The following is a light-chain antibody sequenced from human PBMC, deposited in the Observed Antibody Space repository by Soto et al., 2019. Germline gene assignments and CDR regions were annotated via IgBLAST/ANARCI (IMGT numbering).Light chain of an antibody. CDR3: TSYTTSSTHWV. V-gene: IGLV2-14*01. CDR1: SSDVGGYNY. J-gene: IGLJ3*02. CDR2: EVS. Sequence: QSVLTQPASVSGSPGQSITISCTGTSSDVGGYNYVSWYQQHPDKAPKLMIYEVSNRPSGVSYRFSGSKSGNTASLTISGLQAEDEADYYCTSYTTSSTHWVFGGGTKLTVL.